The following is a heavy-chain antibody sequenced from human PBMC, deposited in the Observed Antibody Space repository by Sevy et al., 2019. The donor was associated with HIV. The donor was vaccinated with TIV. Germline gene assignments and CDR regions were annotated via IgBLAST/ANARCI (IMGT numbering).Heavy chain of an antibody. CDR1: GFTFSDAA. Sequence: GGFLRLSCAASGFTFSDAAMHWVRQASGKGLEWLGRMRSKANTFATAYAAPAKGRFTISRDDSKNTAYLHMSSLRTEDTSSYYCTLSSDYYKYGWDVWGQGTTVTVSS. CDR3: TLSSDYYKYGWDV. J-gene: IGHJ6*02. CDR2: MRSKANTFAT. V-gene: IGHV3-73*01. D-gene: IGHD6-6*01.